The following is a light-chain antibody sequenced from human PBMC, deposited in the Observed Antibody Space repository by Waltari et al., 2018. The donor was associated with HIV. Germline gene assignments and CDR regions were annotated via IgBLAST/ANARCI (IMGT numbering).Light chain of an antibody. CDR1: SNDVGRYDS. CDR3: SSYVVNSTPYV. Sequence: QSALTQPASVSGSPGQSITISCTGTSNDVGRYDSVSWYQHHPGNAPKLVIYEVTNRPSGISNRFSGSKSGNTASLTISGLQAEDEADYYCSSYVVNSTPYVFGSGTKVTVL. CDR2: EVT. J-gene: IGLJ1*01. V-gene: IGLV2-14*01.